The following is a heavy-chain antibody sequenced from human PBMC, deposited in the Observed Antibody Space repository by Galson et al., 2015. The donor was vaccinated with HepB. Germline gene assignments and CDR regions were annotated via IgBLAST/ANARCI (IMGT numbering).Heavy chain of an antibody. CDR2: IYPGDSDT. D-gene: IGHD3-3*01. V-gene: IGHV5-51*01. J-gene: IGHJ5*02. CDR3: ARHLENWFDP. Sequence: KVSCKASGGTFSSYAISWVRQAPGQGLEWMGIIYPGDSDTRYSPSFQGQVTISADKSISTAYLQWSSLKASDTAMYYCARHLENWFDPWGQGTLVTVSS. CDR1: GGTFSSYA.